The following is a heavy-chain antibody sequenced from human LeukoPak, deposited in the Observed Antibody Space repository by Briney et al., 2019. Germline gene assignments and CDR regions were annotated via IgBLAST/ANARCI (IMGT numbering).Heavy chain of an antibody. CDR1: GGSISSSSYY. V-gene: IGHV4-39*01. CDR3: ARVPYDYIWGSYRLGGEYYFDY. Sequence: KASETLSLTCTVSGGSISSSSYYWGWTRQPPGKGLEWIGSIYYSGSTYYNPSLKSRVTISVDTSKNQFSLKLSSVTAADTAVYYCARVPYDYIWGSYRLGGEYYFDYWGQGTLVTVSS. CDR2: IYYSGST. D-gene: IGHD3-16*02. J-gene: IGHJ4*02.